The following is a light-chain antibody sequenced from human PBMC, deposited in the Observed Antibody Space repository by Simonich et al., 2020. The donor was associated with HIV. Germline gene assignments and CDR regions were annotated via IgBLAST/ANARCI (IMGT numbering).Light chain of an antibody. J-gene: IGKJ1*01. CDR2: GAS. CDR1: QSVSSN. V-gene: IGKV3-15*01. CDR3: QQYNNWPPWT. Sequence: EIVMKQTPATRSVSPGERATLSCRSSQSVSSNLDWYQQKPGQAPMLLIDGASNRSTGIPARFSGSGSGTEFTLTISSLQSEDFAVYYCQQYNNWPPWTFGQGTKVEIK.